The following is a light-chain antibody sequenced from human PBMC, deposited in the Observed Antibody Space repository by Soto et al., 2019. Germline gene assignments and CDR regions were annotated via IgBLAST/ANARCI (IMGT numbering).Light chain of an antibody. Sequence: DIQMTQSPSSLSASVGDRVTITCRASQSISSYLNWYQQKPGKAPKLLIYAASSLQSGVPSRFSGNGSGTDFTLPISSLQPEDFATYYCQQSYSTPLTFGGGTKVEIK. CDR2: AAS. J-gene: IGKJ4*01. CDR3: QQSYSTPLT. CDR1: QSISSY. V-gene: IGKV1-39*01.